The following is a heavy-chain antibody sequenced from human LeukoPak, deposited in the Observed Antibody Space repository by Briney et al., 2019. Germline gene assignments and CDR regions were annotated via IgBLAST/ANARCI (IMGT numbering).Heavy chain of an antibody. CDR2: FDPEDGET. CDR3: ATSGSDYGDYPNWFDP. J-gene: IGHJ5*02. V-gene: IGHV1-24*01. D-gene: IGHD4-17*01. Sequence: ASEKVSCKDSGYTLTELSMHWVRQAPGKGLEWMGAFDPEDGETIYAQKFQGRVTMTEDTSTDTAYMELSSLRSEDTAVYYCATSGSDYGDYPNWFDPWGQGTLVTVSS. CDR1: GYTLTELS.